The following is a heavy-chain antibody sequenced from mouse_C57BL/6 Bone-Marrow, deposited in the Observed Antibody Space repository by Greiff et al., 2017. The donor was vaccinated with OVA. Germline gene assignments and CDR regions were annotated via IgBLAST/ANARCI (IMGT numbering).Heavy chain of an antibody. V-gene: IGHV1-75*01. J-gene: IGHJ1*03. D-gene: IGHD1-1*01. CDR1: GYTFTDYY. CDR3: AREAYYGSSYRYFDV. CDR2: IFPGSGST. Sequence: QVQLQQSGPELVKPGASVKISCKASGYTFTDYYLNWVKQRPGQGLEWIGWIFPGSGSTYYNEKFKGKATLTVDKSSSTAYMLLSSLTSEDSAVYFCAREAYYGSSYRYFDVWGTGTTVTVSS.